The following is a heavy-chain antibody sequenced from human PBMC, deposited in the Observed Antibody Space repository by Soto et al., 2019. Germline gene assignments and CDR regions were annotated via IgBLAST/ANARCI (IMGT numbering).Heavy chain of an antibody. CDR2: ITTDKGKT. CDR3: ATRSPAFDY. Sequence: QVQLVQSGPEVKKPGASVKVSCKTSGYTFTRYGISWVRQAPGQGLEWMGWITTDKGKTTYAQKFQGRVTMTTDTPTSTAYMELRSLRSDDTAVYYCATRSPAFDYWGQGTLVTVSS. V-gene: IGHV1-18*01. J-gene: IGHJ4*02. CDR1: GYTFTRYG.